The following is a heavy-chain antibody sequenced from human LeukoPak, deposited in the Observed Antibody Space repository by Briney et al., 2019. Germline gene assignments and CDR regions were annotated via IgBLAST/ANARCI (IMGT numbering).Heavy chain of an antibody. CDR1: GGSISGYY. V-gene: IGHV4-59*12. D-gene: IGHD2-15*01. Sequence: SETLSLTCTVSGGSISGYYWSWIRQPPGKRLEWIGFILYSGHTDYNPSLKSRVTISVDTSKNQFSLKLSSVTAADTAVYYCAFSSYYYYYGMDVWGQGTTVTVSS. CDR3: AFSSYYYYYGMDV. J-gene: IGHJ6*02. CDR2: ILYSGHT.